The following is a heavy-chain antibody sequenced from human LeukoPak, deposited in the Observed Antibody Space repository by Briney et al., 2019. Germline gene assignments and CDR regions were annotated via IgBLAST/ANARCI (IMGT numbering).Heavy chain of an antibody. D-gene: IGHD3-10*01. V-gene: IGHV3-66*01. CDR3: ARAMWFGPYYYYYYMDV. Sequence: GGSLRLSCAASGFTVSSNYMSWVRQAPGKGLEWVSVIYSGGSTYYADSVKGRFTISRDNSKNTLYLQMNSLRAEDTAVYYCARAMWFGPYYYYYYMDVWGKGTTVTISS. CDR1: GFTVSSNY. J-gene: IGHJ6*03. CDR2: IYSGGST.